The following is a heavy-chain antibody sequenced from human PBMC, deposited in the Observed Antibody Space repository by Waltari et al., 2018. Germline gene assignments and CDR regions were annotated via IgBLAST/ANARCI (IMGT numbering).Heavy chain of an antibody. CDR2: IYHSGST. V-gene: IGHV4-38-2*02. Sequence: QVQLQESGPGLVKPSETLSLTCTVSGYSISSGYYWGWIRQPPGKGLEWIGSIYHSGSTYYNPSLRSRVTISVDTSKNQFSLKLSSVTAADTAVYYCARGDIVATRKFDPWGQGTLVTVSS. J-gene: IGHJ5*02. D-gene: IGHD5-12*01. CDR3: ARGDIVATRKFDP. CDR1: GYSISSGYY.